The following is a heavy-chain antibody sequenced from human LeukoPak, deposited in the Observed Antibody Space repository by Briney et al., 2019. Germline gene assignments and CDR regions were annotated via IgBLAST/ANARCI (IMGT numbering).Heavy chain of an antibody. CDR3: ARGFFDCSSTSCYSRDAFDI. Sequence: ASVKVSCKVSGYTLTELSMHWVRQAPGKGLEWMGGFDPEDGETIYAQKFQGRVTMTTDTSTSTAYMELRRLRSDDTAVYDCARGFFDCSSTSCYSRDAFDIWGQGTMVTVSS. CDR2: FDPEDGET. V-gene: IGHV1-24*01. CDR1: GYTLTELS. D-gene: IGHD2-2*01. J-gene: IGHJ3*02.